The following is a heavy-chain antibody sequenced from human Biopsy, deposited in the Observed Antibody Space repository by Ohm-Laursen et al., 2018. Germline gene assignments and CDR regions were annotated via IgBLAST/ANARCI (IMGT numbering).Heavy chain of an antibody. CDR2: VYYTAST. CDR1: GDSISSYY. V-gene: IGHV4-59*01. Sequence: SDTLSLTCTVSGDSISSYYWSWIRQPPGKGLQWIGYVYYTASTDYNPSLQSRVTISVDTSKNHFSLRLRSVTPADTAIYYCARDRGYYSDRTVPGYFDLWGRGTLVTVSS. J-gene: IGHJ2*01. CDR3: ARDRGYYSDRTVPGYFDL. D-gene: IGHD3-22*01.